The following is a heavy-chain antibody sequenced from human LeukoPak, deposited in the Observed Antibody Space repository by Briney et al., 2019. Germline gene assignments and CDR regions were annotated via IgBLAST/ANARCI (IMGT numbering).Heavy chain of an antibody. D-gene: IGHD2-15*01. Sequence: ASVKVSCKASGYTFTGYYMHWVRQAPGQGLEWMGWISPNSGGTNYAQKFQGRVTMTRDTSISTAYMELSRLRSDDTAVYYCANLPIYCSGGSCYDRWGQGTLVTVSS. CDR2: ISPNSGGT. V-gene: IGHV1-2*02. J-gene: IGHJ5*02. CDR3: ANLPIYCSGGSCYDR. CDR1: GYTFTGYY.